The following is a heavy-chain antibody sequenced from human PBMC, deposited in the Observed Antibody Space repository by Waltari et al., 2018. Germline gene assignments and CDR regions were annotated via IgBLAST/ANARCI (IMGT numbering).Heavy chain of an antibody. V-gene: IGHV3-43D*04. CDR1: GFTFDDYA. Sequence: EVQLVESGGVVVQPGGSLRLSCAASGFTFDDYAMHWVRQAPGKGLGWVSLISWDGGSRNYEDSVKGRFTISRDNSKNSLYLQMNSLRAEDTALYYCAKDGRVQGVMGGYYYYYYMDVWGKGTTVTVSS. D-gene: IGHD3-10*01. CDR3: AKDGRVQGVMGGYYYYYYMDV. CDR2: ISWDGGSR. J-gene: IGHJ6*03.